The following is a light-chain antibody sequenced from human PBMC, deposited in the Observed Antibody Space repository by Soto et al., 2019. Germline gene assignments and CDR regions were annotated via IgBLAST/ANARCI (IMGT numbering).Light chain of an antibody. CDR3: AAWDDSLHGYV. V-gene: IGLV1-44*01. Sequence: VLTQPPSASGTPGQRVTISCSGSNSNIGRNTVNWYQQLPGAAPKVFIYSNVQRPSGVPDRFSGSKSGTSASLAISGLQPGDEAEYYCAAWDDSLHGYVFGAGTKVTVL. J-gene: IGLJ1*01. CDR2: SNV. CDR1: NSNIGRNT.